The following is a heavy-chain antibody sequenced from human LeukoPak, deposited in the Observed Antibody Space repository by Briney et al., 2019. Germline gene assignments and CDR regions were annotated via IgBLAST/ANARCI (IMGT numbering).Heavy chain of an antibody. Sequence: GASVKVSFKASGGTFISYAISWVRQAPGQRLEWMGRIIPILGIANYAQKFQDRVTITADKSTSTAFMELSSLISEDTAVYYCARDWPEGLSDYWGRGTVV. CDR2: IIPILGIA. CDR1: GGTFISYA. CDR3: ARDWPEGLSDY. V-gene: IGHV1-69*04. J-gene: IGHJ4*02. D-gene: IGHD3-16*01.